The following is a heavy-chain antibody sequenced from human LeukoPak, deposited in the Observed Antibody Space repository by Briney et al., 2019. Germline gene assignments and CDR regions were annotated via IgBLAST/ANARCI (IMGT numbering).Heavy chain of an antibody. V-gene: IGHV3-48*03. CDR2: ISSSGNSI. CDR1: GFTFSSYE. Sequence: PGGSLRLSCAASGFTFSSYEMNWLRQAPGKGLEWLSYISSSGNSISYTDSVKGRFTIPRDNAKNLLYLQMSSLRAEDTAVYYCVRASSPLSARWLQPYYFDYWGQGTLVTVSS. CDR3: VRASSPLSARWLQPYYFDY. D-gene: IGHD5-24*01. J-gene: IGHJ4*02.